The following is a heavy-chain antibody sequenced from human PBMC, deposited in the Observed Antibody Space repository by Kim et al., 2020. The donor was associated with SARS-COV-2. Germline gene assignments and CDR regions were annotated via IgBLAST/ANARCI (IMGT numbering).Heavy chain of an antibody. CDR2: IRSGGTGI. V-gene: IGHV3-74*01. Sequence: GGSLRLSCATSGFTVTDYWMHWVRQAPGKGLVWVSRIRSGGTGISYADSVKGRFTISRDNANNTLYLQMNNLRAEDTALYYCTRDTVLYGLDVWGQGTPGTVSS. D-gene: IGHD4-4*01. CDR1: GFTVTDYW. J-gene: IGHJ6*02. CDR3: TRDTVLYGLDV.